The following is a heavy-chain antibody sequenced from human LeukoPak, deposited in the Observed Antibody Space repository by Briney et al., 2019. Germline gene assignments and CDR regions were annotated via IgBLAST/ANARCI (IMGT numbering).Heavy chain of an antibody. Sequence: SETLSLTCAVYGGSFSGYYWSWIRQPPRKGLEWIGEINHSGSTNYDPSLKSRVTISVDTSKNQFSLKLSSVTAADTAVYYCARGRTWAMIVVVKGPYYFDYWGQGTLVTVSS. CDR3: ARGRTWAMIVVVKGPYYFDY. CDR2: INHSGST. D-gene: IGHD3-22*01. V-gene: IGHV4-34*01. CDR1: GGSFSGYY. J-gene: IGHJ4*02.